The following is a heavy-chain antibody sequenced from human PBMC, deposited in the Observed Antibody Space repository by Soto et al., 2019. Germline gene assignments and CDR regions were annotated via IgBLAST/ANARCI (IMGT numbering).Heavy chain of an antibody. CDR2: IYTTRSP. J-gene: IGHJ5*02. D-gene: IGHD4-17*01. V-gene: IGHV4-4*07. Sequence: SETLSLTCTVSGDSVSKYYWNWIRQPAGKGLEWIGRIYTTRSPNYNPSLKSRVTMSVATSKNQFSLKLNLSSVTAADTAVYYCARSPAYGDYANLDTWGQGTLVTVSS. CDR1: GDSVSKYY. CDR3: ARSPAYGDYANLDT.